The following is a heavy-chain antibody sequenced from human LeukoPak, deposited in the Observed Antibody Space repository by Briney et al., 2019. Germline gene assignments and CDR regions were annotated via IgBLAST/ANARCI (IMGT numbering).Heavy chain of an antibody. Sequence: ASETLSLTCTVSGASITNYYWSWIRQPPGKGLEWIANIYHSGSTSYNPSPKSRVSISVDMPKDQFSLHLNSVTVADTAMYYCAGAPWGPFDFWGRGTLVTVSS. CDR3: AGAPWGPFDF. D-gene: IGHD7-27*01. CDR1: GASITNYY. V-gene: IGHV4-59*01. J-gene: IGHJ4*02. CDR2: IYHSGST.